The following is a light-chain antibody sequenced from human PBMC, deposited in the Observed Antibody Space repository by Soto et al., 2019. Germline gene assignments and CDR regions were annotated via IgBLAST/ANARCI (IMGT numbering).Light chain of an antibody. V-gene: IGKV3-15*01. CDR1: QSVSSN. J-gene: IGKJ5*01. CDR3: QQDNNWPRALT. CDR2: GAS. Sequence: EMMMTQSPATLSVSPGERATFSCRASQSVSSNLAWYQQKPGQAPRLLIYGASTRATGIPARFSGSGSGTEFTLTISSLQSEDFAVYYCQQDNNWPRALTFGQGTRLEIK.